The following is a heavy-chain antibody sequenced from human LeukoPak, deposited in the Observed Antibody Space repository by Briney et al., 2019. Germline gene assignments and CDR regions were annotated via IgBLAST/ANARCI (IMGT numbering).Heavy chain of an antibody. V-gene: IGHV4-59*12. CDR2: IYYSGST. J-gene: IGHJ4*02. CDR1: GGSISSYY. Sequence: SETLSLTCTVSGGSISSYYWSWIRQPPGKGLEWIGYIYYSGSTNYNPSLKSRVTISVDTSKNQFSLKLSSVTAADTAVYYCARGQEVVGARGRHFDYWGQGTLVTVSS. CDR3: ARGQEVVGARGRHFDY. D-gene: IGHD1-26*01.